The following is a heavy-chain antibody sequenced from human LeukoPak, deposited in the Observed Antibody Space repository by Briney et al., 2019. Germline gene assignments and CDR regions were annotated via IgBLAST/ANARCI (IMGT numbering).Heavy chain of an antibody. CDR1: GFTFRSYE. Sequence: PGGSLRLSCAASGFTFRSYEMNWVRQAPGKGLEWVSYISSSGGTINYADSVKGRFTISRDNAKNSLYLQMNSLRAEDTAVYYCAREHKYYFDYWGQGALVTVSS. V-gene: IGHV3-48*03. CDR3: AREHKYYFDY. CDR2: ISSSGGTI. J-gene: IGHJ4*02.